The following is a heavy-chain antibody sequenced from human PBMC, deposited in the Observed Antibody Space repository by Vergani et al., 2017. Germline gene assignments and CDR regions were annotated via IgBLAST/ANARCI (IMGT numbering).Heavy chain of an antibody. CDR3: ARARCIETCYMSNWLDS. D-gene: IGHD3-9*01. J-gene: IGHJ5*01. V-gene: IGHV3-48*01. CDR2: ISASSRSI. Sequence: EVQLVESGGGFVPPGGSLRLSCEASGFTVSSYSITWIRQAPGKGLEWVSYISASSRSIYYADSVKGRFTISRDNAKNSLSLQMNSLRVEDTGVYYCARARCIETCYMSNWLDSWGQGTLVTVSS. CDR1: GFTVSSYS.